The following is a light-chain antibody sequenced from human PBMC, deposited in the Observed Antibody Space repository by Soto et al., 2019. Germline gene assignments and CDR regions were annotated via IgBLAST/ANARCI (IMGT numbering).Light chain of an antibody. V-gene: IGKV3-15*01. Sequence: IVMTQSPATLSVSPWDRATLSCRASESVTSSLAWYQQKPGQPPRLLIYAASTRATDVPARFSGGGSETEFTLTISSLQSEDFAVYFCQQYNIWPLWTFGQGTKVDIK. CDR1: ESVTSS. CDR2: AAS. CDR3: QQYNIWPLWT. J-gene: IGKJ1*01.